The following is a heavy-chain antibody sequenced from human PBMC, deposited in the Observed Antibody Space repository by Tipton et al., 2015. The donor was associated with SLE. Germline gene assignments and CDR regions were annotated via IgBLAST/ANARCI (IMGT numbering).Heavy chain of an antibody. CDR3: TRDRGTMVLGVPFAY. D-gene: IGHD3-10*01. J-gene: IGHJ4*02. CDR1: GFTFSGYT. V-gene: IGHV3-21*01. Sequence: SLRLSCEDSGFTFSGYTMNWVRQAPGKGLEWVSSISSSTKYIYYADSVKGRFTISRDNAKKSVDLQMNSLRAEDTAIYYCTRDRGTMVLGVPFAYWGQVTLVTLSS. CDR2: ISSSTKYI.